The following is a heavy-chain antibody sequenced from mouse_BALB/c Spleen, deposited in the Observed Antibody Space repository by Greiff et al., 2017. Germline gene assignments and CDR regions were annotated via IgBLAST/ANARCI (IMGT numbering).Heavy chain of an antibody. Sequence: VKLMESGPGLVQPSQSLSITCTVSGFSLTSYGVHWVRQSPGKGLEWLGVIWSGGSTDYNAAFISRLSISKDNSKSQVFFKMNSLQANDTAIYYCARKDGSRGFAYWGQGTLVTVSA. CDR1: GFSLTSYG. D-gene: IGHD2-3*01. CDR2: IWSGGST. CDR3: ARKDGSRGFAY. J-gene: IGHJ3*01. V-gene: IGHV2-2*02.